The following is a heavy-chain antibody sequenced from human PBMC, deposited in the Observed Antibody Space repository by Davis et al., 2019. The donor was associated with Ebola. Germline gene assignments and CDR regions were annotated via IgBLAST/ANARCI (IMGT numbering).Heavy chain of an antibody. CDR1: GGSFSGYY. J-gene: IGHJ6*02. V-gene: IGHV4-34*01. Sequence: SETLSLTCAVYGGSFSGYYWSWIRQPPGKGLEWIGEINHSGSTNYNPSLKSRVTISVDTSKNQFSLKLSSVTAADTAMYYCARLPYYYYGMDVWGQGTTVTVSS. CDR2: INHSGST. CDR3: ARLPYYYYGMDV.